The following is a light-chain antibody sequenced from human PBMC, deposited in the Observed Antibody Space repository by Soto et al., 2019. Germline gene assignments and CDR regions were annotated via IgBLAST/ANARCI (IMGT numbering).Light chain of an antibody. CDR2: DAS. CDR3: YQYDSSPWT. J-gene: IGKJ1*01. Sequence: EIVMTQSPGTLSLSPGEAATLSCRASQTFSGNFLAWYQQKPGQAPRLVIYDASSRATGVPDRFSGSGSGTDFTLTISRLEPEDFAVYYCYQYDSSPWTFGQGTKVEIK. V-gene: IGKV3-20*01. CDR1: QTFSGNF.